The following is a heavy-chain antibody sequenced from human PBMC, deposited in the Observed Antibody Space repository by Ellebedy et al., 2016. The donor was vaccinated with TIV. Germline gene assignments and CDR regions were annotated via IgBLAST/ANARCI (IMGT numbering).Heavy chain of an antibody. CDR1: GYTFTGYY. V-gene: IGHV1-3*01. CDR3: AGSSRFYIGCDY. D-gene: IGHD6-13*01. CDR2: INAGNGNT. J-gene: IGHJ4*03. Sequence: ASVKVSCKASGYTFTGYYMHWVRQAPGQGLEWMGWINAGNGNTKYSQKFQGRVTITRDTSASTAYMELSSLRSEDTAVYYCAGSSRFYIGCDYWGQGTTVTVSS.